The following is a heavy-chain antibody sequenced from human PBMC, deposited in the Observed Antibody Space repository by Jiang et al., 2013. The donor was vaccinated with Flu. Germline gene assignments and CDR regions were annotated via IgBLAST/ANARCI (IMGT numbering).Heavy chain of an antibody. D-gene: IGHD4-17*01. CDR2: INQDGSEK. CDR1: GFTFSTYW. CDR3: ARDYSGDSFFDY. J-gene: IGHJ4*02. V-gene: IGHV3-7*03. Sequence: RLSCAASGFTFSTYWMSWVRQAPGKGLEWVANINQDGSEKYYVDSVKGRFTISRDNAKNSMYLQMNSLRAEDTAVYYCARDYSGDSFFDYWGQGILVTVSS.